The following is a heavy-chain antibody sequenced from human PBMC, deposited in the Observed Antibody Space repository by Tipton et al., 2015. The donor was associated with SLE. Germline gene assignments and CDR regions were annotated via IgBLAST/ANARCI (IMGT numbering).Heavy chain of an antibody. V-gene: IGHV4-39*07. CDR2: IYYSGST. J-gene: IGHJ6*02. Sequence: TLSLTCTVSGGSISSSSYYWGWIRQPPGKGLEWIGNIYYSGSTYYNPSLKSPVTISVDTSKNQFSLKLSSVTAADTAVYYCARPLGAKDGMDVWGQGTTVTVSS. CDR3: ARPLGAKDGMDV. D-gene: IGHD3-10*01. CDR1: GGSISSSSYY.